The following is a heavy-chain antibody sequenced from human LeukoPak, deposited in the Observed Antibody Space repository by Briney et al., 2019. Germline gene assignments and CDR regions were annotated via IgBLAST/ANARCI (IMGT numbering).Heavy chain of an antibody. CDR2: MRRKATGGTT. D-gene: IGHD2-21*01. CDR1: GLVSGDYV. V-gene: IGHV3-49*03. Sequence: PGGSLRLSCSVSGLVSGDYVLSWFRQSPGKGLEWVGLMRRKATGGTTEYAASVKGRFTISRHDSKSIAYLQMTSLKTEDTAVYYCGGDFVTSYSYYMDVWGNGTTVTVSS. CDR3: GGDFVTSYSYYMDV. J-gene: IGHJ6*03.